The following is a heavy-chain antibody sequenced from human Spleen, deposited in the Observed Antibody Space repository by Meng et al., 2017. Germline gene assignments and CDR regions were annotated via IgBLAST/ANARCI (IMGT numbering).Heavy chain of an antibody. CDR2: INNSGST. V-gene: IGHV4-34*01. D-gene: IGHD1-7*01. CDR1: GGTFSCDY. CDR3: ARGARNYARKYFQH. Sequence: VDQQQGGARLLKPSETLSRSGAVYGGTFSCDYWGGSRQPPGKGLEWIVDINNSGSTNSNTSHKSGVTISVDTSKNQFSLKLRSVTAADTAVYYCARGARNYARKYFQHWGQGTLVTVSS. J-gene: IGHJ1*01.